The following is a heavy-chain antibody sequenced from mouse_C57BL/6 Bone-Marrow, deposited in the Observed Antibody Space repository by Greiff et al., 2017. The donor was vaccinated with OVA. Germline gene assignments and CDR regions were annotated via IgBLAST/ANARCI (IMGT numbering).Heavy chain of an antibody. J-gene: IGHJ1*03. V-gene: IGHV1-53*01. D-gene: IGHD1-1*01. CDR2: INPSNGGT. CDR3: AKSPIYYGSTHWYFDV. Sequence: QVQLQQPGTELVKPGASVKLSCKASGYTFTSYWMHWVKQRPGQGLEWIGNINPSNGGTNYNEKFKSKATLTVDKSSSTAYMQLSSLTSEDSAVYYCAKSPIYYGSTHWYFDVWGTGTTVTVSS. CDR1: GYTFTSYW.